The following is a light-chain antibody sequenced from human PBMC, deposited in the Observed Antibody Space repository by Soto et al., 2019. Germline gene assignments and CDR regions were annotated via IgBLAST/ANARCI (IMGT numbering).Light chain of an antibody. CDR3: QQRSNWPPT. V-gene: IGKV3-11*01. CDR2: DAS. J-gene: IGKJ5*01. CDR1: QSVSSY. Sequence: EIVLPQSPATLALSPCGRATLPCMASQSVSSYLAWYQQKPGQAPRLLIYDASNRATGIPARFSGSGSGTDFTLTISSLEPEDFAVYYCQQRSNWPPTFGQGTRLEIK.